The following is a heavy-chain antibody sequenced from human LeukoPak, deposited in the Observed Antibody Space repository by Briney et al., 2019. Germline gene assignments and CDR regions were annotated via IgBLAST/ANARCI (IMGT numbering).Heavy chain of an antibody. CDR2: IYYSGST. D-gene: IGHD6-13*01. CDR1: GGSISSSSYY. J-gene: IGHJ4*02. CDR3: ARDSTTWHGGLFDY. Sequence: SETLSLTCTVSGGSISSSSYYWGWVRQPPGKGREWIGSIYYSGSTNYNPSLRSRVTMSVDTSKNQFSLKLNSVTAADTAVYYCARDSTTWHGGLFDYWGQGTLVTVSS. V-gene: IGHV4-39*07.